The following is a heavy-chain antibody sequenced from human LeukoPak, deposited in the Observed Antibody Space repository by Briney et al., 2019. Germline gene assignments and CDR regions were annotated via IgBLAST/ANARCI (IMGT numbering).Heavy chain of an antibody. CDR3: ARIPLYYDSSGYYYGFDY. J-gene: IGHJ4*02. CDR2: IDWDDDK. CDR1: GFSLSTSGMC. Sequence: SGPALVKPTQTLTLSCTCSGFSLSTSGMCVSWIRQPPGKALEWLALIDWDDDKYYSTSLKTRLTISKDTSKNQAVLTMTNMDPVDTATYYCARIPLYYDSSGYYYGFDYWGQGTLVTVSS. D-gene: IGHD3-22*01. V-gene: IGHV2-70*01.